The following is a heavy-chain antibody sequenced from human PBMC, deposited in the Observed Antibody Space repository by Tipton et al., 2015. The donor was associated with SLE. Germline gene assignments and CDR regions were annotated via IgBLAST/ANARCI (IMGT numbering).Heavy chain of an antibody. CDR2: ISAYNGNT. J-gene: IGHJ6*03. V-gene: IGHV1-18*01. CDR3: ARVGDFWSGYYYYYMDV. CDR1: GYTFTSYG. Sequence: QSGAEVKKPGASVKVSCKASGYTFTSYGIIWVRQAPGQGLEWMGWISAYNGNTNYAQKLQGRVTMTTDTSTSTAYMELSSLRSDDTAVYYCARVGDFWSGYYYYYMDVWGKGTTVTVSS. D-gene: IGHD3-3*01.